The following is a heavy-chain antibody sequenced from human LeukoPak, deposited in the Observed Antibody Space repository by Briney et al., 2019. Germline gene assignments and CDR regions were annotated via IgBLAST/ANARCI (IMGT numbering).Heavy chain of an antibody. CDR2: IWYDGSNE. CDR1: GFTFRSHG. CDR3: ARDIASTRMDV. V-gene: IGHV3-33*01. D-gene: IGHD2-15*01. Sequence: GGSLRLSCVASGFTFRSHGMHWVRQAPGKALEWVAVIWYDGSNEYFADSVKGRFTISRDNSKNILYLQMNSLGAEDTAVYYCARDIASTRMDVWGQGTTVSVSS. J-gene: IGHJ6*02.